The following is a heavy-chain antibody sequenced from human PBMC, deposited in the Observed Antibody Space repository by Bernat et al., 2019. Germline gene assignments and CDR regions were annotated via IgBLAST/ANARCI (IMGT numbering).Heavy chain of an antibody. V-gene: IGHV3-64D*06. CDR3: VPLGYCSGGSCYGFDY. J-gene: IGHJ4*02. D-gene: IGHD2-15*01. CDR2: ISSNGGST. CDR1: GFTFSSYA. Sequence: EVQLVESGGGLVQPGGSLRLSCSASGFTFSSYAMHWVRQAPGKVLEYVSAISSNGGSTYYADSVKGRFTISRDNSKNTLYLQMSSLRAEDTAVYYCVPLGYCSGGSCYGFDYWGQGTLVTVSS.